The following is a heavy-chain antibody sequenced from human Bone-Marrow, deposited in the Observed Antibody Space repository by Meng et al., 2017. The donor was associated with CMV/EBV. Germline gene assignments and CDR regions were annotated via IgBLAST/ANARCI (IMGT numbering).Heavy chain of an antibody. CDR3: AREFFSGVVVWGGDSWFDP. Sequence: SVKVSCKASGDTFSNYAISWVRQAPGQGLEWMGGIIPTLGVTNYAQKFQGRVTMTRDTSISTAYMELSSLTSEDTAVYYCAREFFSGVVVWGGDSWFDPWGPGHRVTVAS. J-gene: IGHJ5*02. CDR1: GDTFSNYA. CDR2: IIPTLGVT. V-gene: IGHV1-69*10. D-gene: IGHD2-21*01.